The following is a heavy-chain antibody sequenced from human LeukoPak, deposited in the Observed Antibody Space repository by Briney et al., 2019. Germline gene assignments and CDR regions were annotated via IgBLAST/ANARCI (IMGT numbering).Heavy chain of an antibody. V-gene: IGHV3-11*06. CDR1: GFIFSDYY. CDR3: ARGYTIGVMGAFDI. D-gene: IGHD3-16*01. CDR2: ISSSSTYT. J-gene: IGHJ3*02. Sequence: GGSLRLSCTASGFIFSDYYMSWIRQAPGKGREWLSYISSSSTYTNYADSVKGRFTISRDNAKNSLYLQMNSLRAEDTAVYYCARGYTIGVMGAFDIWGQGTMVTVSS.